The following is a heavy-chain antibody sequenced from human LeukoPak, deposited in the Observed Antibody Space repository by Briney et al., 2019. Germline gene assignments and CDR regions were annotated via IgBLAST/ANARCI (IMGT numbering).Heavy chain of an antibody. D-gene: IGHD3-10*01. Sequence: ASVKVSCKASGYTFTSYYMHWVRQAPGQGLEWMGWINPNSGGTNYAQKFQGRVTMTRDTSISTAYMELSRLRSDDTAVYYCARDLWFGELKGVGSDYWGQGTLVTVSS. V-gene: IGHV1-2*02. CDR2: INPNSGGT. J-gene: IGHJ4*02. CDR3: ARDLWFGELKGVGSDY. CDR1: GYTFTSYY.